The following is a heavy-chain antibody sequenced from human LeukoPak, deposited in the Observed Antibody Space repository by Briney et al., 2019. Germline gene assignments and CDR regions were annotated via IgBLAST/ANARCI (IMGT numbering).Heavy chain of an antibody. CDR3: ARDPYYYGSGSYYNDHY. V-gene: IGHV3-21*01. CDR1: GFTFSSYS. CDR2: ISSSSSYI. J-gene: IGHJ4*02. Sequence: GGSLRLSCAASGFTFSSYSMNWVRQAPGKGLEWVSSISSSSSYIYYADSVKGRFTISRDNAKNSLYLQINSLRAEDTAVYYCARDPYYYGSGSYYNDHYWGQGTLVTVSS. D-gene: IGHD3-10*01.